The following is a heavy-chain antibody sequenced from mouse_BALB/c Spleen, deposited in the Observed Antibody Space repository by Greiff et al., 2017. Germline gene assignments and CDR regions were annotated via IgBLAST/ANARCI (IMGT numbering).Heavy chain of an antibody. CDR2: ISSGGSYT. CDR1: GFTFSSYA. J-gene: IGHJ3*01. Sequence: DVMLVESGGGLVKPGGSLKLSCAASGFTFSSYAMSWVRQTPEKRLEWVATISSGGSYTYYPDSVKGRFTISRDNAKNTLYLQMSSLRSEDTAMYYCARLFITTVVAPFAYWGQGTLVTVSA. D-gene: IGHD1-1*01. V-gene: IGHV5-9-1*01. CDR3: ARLFITTVVAPFAY.